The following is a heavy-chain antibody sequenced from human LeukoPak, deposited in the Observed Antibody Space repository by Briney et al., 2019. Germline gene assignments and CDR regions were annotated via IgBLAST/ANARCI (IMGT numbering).Heavy chain of an antibody. CDR1: GFTFDDYA. CDR2: ISWNSGSI. CDR3: AKVGSPKHDFWSGYYLIS. V-gene: IGHV3-9*01. Sequence: AGGSLRLSCAASGFTFDDYAMHWVRQAPGKGLEWVSGISWNSGSIGYADSVKGRFTISRDNAKNSLCLQMNSLRAEDTALYYCAKVGSPKHDFWSGYYLISWGQGTLVTVSS. J-gene: IGHJ4*02. D-gene: IGHD3-3*01.